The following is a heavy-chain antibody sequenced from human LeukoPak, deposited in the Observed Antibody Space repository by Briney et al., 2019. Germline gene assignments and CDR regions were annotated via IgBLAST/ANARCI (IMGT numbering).Heavy chain of an antibody. D-gene: IGHD1-1*01. CDR3: AREGTAGTNLNWFDP. J-gene: IGHJ5*02. Sequence: SETLSLTCTVSGGSTSSYYWSWIRQPPGKGLEWIGYISYSGSTNFKPTLKSRVTISVDTSKNQFSLKLSSVTAADTAVYYCAREGTAGTNLNWFDPWGQGTLVTVSS. V-gene: IGHV4-59*01. CDR2: ISYSGST. CDR1: GGSTSSYY.